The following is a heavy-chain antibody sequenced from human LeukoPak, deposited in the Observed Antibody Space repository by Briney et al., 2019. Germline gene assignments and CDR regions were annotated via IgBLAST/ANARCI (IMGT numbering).Heavy chain of an antibody. V-gene: IGHV3-74*03. Sequence: GGSLRLSCAASGFTFSNDWVYWVRQAPGKGLVWDSHLSPDGTNTQYADSVKGRFTISRDNAKNTVYLQMNSLRAEDTAVYYCARVNYCSGGSCYSPNFDYWGQGTLVTVSS. D-gene: IGHD2-15*01. CDR2: LSPDGTNT. CDR3: ARVNYCSGGSCYSPNFDY. J-gene: IGHJ4*02. CDR1: GFTFSNDW.